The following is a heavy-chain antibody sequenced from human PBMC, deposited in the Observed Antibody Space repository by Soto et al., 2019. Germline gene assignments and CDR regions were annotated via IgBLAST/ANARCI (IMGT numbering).Heavy chain of an antibody. CDR2: IFNSGST. CDR3: ARAYRNDRGDFDY. J-gene: IGHJ4*02. Sequence: QVQLQESGPGLVKPSETLSLTCTVSGGSVSSGSYYWSWIRQPPGKGLEWIGYIFNSGSTNYNPSLKSRVTISVDTSKNQFSLKLSSVTAADTAVYYCARAYRNDRGDFDYWGQGTLVTVSS. D-gene: IGHD1-1*01. V-gene: IGHV4-61*01. CDR1: GGSVSSGSYY.